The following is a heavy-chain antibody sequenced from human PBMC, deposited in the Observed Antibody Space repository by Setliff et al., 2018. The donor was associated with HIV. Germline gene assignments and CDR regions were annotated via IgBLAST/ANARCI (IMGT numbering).Heavy chain of an antibody. CDR2: IYYTGST. CDR1: GASISSGAYF. V-gene: IGHV4-31*03. Sequence: PSETLSLTCTVSGASISSGAYFWIWIRQHPGKGLEWMGYIYYTGSTYYNLSLKSRMIISLDTSKNQLFLTLNSVTAADTAIYYCARGGRKDLTDNWGQGILVTVSS. J-gene: IGHJ4*02. D-gene: IGHD3-16*01. CDR3: ARGGRKDLTDN.